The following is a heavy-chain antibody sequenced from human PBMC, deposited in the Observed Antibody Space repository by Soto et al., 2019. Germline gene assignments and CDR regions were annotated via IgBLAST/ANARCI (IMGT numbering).Heavy chain of an antibody. D-gene: IGHD2-15*01. V-gene: IGHV3-30-3*01. CDR1: GFTFSSYA. CDR2: ISYDGSNK. J-gene: IGHJ6*02. Sequence: QVQLVESGGGVVQPGRSLRLSCAASGFTFSSYAMHWVRQAPGKGLEWVAVISYDGSNKYYADSVKGRFTISRDNSKNTLYLQMNSLRAEDTAVYYCARSSYCSGGSCYLDTYYYYGMDVWGQGTTVTVSS. CDR3: ARSSYCSGGSCYLDTYYYYGMDV.